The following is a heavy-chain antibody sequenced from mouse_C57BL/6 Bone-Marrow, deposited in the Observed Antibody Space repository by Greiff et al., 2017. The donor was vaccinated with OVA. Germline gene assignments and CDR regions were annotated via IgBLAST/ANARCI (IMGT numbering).Heavy chain of an antibody. Sequence: VQLQQPGAELVKPGASVKLSCKASGYTFTSYWMHWVKQRPGQGLEWIGMIRPNSGSPTYEEKFKSKAKMTINKSSSTAYMQLSSMTSEDSAVYYFARRWDVDYWGQGTTLTVSS. D-gene: IGHD4-1*01. V-gene: IGHV1-64*01. CDR2: IRPNSGSP. CDR1: GYTFTSYW. J-gene: IGHJ2*01. CDR3: ARRWDVDY.